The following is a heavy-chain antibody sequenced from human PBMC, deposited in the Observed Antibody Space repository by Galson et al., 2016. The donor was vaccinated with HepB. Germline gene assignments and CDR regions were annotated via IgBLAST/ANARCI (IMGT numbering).Heavy chain of an antibody. V-gene: IGHV3-30-3*01. J-gene: IGHJ3*02. CDR1: GFTFSSYA. D-gene: IGHD6-13*01. CDR2: ISYDGTNK. Sequence: SLRLSCAASGFTFSSYAMHWVRQAPGKGLEWVAVISYDGTNKYYADSVKGRFTVSRDNSKNTLHLQMNSLRDEDTAVYYCARGHSGSWYPFEDAFDIWGQGTMVTVSS. CDR3: ARGHSGSWYPFEDAFDI.